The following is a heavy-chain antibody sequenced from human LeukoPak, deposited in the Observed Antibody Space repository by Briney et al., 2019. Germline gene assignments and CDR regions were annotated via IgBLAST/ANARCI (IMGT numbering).Heavy chain of an antibody. V-gene: IGHV1-18*01. J-gene: IGHJ3*02. Sequence: ASVKVSCKASGYTFTSYGISWVRQAPGQGLEWMGWISAYNGNTNYAQKLQGRVTMTTDTSTSTAYMELRSLRSDDTAVYYCARDHSYYYDSSGYIGSHAFDIWGQGTMVTVSS. D-gene: IGHD3-22*01. CDR3: ARDHSYYYDSSGYIGSHAFDI. CDR2: ISAYNGNT. CDR1: GYTFTSYG.